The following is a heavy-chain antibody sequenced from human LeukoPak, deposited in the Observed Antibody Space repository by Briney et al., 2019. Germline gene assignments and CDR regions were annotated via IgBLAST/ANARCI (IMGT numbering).Heavy chain of an antibody. CDR2: INPTSGGT. J-gene: IGHJ4*02. Sequence: GASVKVSCKASGYSFTAYYIHWVRQAPGQGLEWIGRINPTSGGTNYAQKFQGRVTMTRDTSISTAYMELSRLRSDDTAVYYCARASPGYFDHWGQGTLVTVSS. CDR3: ARASPGYFDH. CDR1: GYSFTAYY. V-gene: IGHV1-2*06.